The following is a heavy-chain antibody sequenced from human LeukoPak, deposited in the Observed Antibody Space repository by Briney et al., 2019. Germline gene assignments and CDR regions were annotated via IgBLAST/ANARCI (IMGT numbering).Heavy chain of an antibody. D-gene: IGHD3-3*01. V-gene: IGHV4-59*01. J-gene: IGHJ6*03. CDR3: ARVGVTILGVVKGYYCYYMDV. CDR2: IYYSGST. Sequence: SETLSLTCTVSGGSISSYYWSWIRQPPGKGLEWIGYIYYSGSTNYNPSLKSRVTISVDTSKNQFSLKLSSVTAADTAVYYCARVGVTILGVVKGYYCYYMDVWGKGTTVTVSS. CDR1: GGSISSYY.